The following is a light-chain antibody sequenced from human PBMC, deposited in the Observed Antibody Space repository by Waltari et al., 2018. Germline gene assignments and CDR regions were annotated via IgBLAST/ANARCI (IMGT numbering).Light chain of an antibody. CDR1: QSVLSGSKNKNY. CDR3: HQHHSTPYT. J-gene: IGKJ2*01. Sequence: DIVMTQSPDSLAVPLGERASINCKSSQSVLSGSKNKNYLAWYQHRPGQPPRLLIYWASTRESGVPDRFSGSGSGTDFTLTISSLQAEDAATYYCHQHHSTPYTFGQGTKLEIK. CDR2: WAS. V-gene: IGKV4-1*01.